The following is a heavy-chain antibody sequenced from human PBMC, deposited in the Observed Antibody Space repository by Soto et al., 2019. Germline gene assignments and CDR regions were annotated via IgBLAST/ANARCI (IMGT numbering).Heavy chain of an antibody. CDR3: TRKTPTNGMAV. CDR1: GFTFSSYD. D-gene: IGHD2-15*01. V-gene: IGHV3-13*01. Sequence: GSLRLSCAASGFTFSSYDMHWVRQATGKGLEWVSAIGTAGDTYYPGSVKGRFTISRENAKNSLYLQMNSLRVGDTAVYYCTRKTPTNGMAVWGQGTTVTVSS. CDR2: IGTAGDT. J-gene: IGHJ6*02.